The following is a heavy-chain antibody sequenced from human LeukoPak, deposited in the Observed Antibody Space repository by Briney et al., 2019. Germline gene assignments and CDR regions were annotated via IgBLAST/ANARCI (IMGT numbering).Heavy chain of an antibody. J-gene: IGHJ4*02. V-gene: IGHV1-18*01. CDR2: ISAYNGNT. CDR3: ARVASGSYYAPFDY. D-gene: IGHD3-10*01. CDR1: VYTFTSYG. Sequence: LAASVKVSCTVSVYTFTSYGISWVRQAPGQGLEGMGWISAYNGNTNSAQKLQDRVTLTTDTSTSTAYMELRSLRSDDTAVYYCARVASGSYYAPFDYWGQGTLVTVSS.